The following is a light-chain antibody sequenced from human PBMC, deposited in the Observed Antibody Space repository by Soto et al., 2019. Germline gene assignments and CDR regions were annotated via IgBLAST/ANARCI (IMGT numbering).Light chain of an antibody. CDR2: DAS. CDR1: QSVSSSY. CDR3: QQYGSSPIT. J-gene: IGKJ5*01. Sequence: EIMLTQSPATLSLSPGERARLSFVASQSVSSSYVAWYQHRPGLAPRLLIHDASSRATGIPDRFSGTKSGTDFTLTIRRLEPEDAAVYYCQQYGSSPITFGQGTRLEIK. V-gene: IGKV3D-20*01.